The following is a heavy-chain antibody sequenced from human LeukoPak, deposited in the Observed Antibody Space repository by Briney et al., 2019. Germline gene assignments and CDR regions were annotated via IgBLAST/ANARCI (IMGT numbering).Heavy chain of an antibody. CDR2: IYYSGST. CDR1: GGSISSSSYY. D-gene: IGHD2-2*02. V-gene: IGHV4-39*07. J-gene: IGHJ4*02. CDR3: ARCRGWYQLLYHDY. Sequence: SETLSLTCTVSGGSISSSSYYWGWIRQPPGKGLEWIGSIYYSGSTYYNPSLKSRVTISVDTSKNQFSLKLSSVTAADTAVYYCARCRGWYQLLYHDYWGQGTLVTVSS.